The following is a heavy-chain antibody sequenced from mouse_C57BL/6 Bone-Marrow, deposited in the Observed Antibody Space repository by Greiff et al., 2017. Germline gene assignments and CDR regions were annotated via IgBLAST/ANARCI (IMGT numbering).Heavy chain of an antibody. CDR1: GYAFSSSW. V-gene: IGHV1-82*01. CDR3: ARWAVDYFDY. J-gene: IGHJ2*01. CDR2: IYPGAGDT. Sequence: QVQLQQSGPELVKPGASVKISCKAYGYAFSSSWMNWVKQRPGKGLAWIGRIYPGAGDTNYTGNFKGQATLTADKSSSTAYMQRSSLTSEDSAVYFCARWAVDYFDYWGQGTTLTVSS.